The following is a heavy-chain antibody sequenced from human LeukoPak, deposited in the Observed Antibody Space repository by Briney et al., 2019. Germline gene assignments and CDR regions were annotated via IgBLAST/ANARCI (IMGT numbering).Heavy chain of an antibody. J-gene: IGHJ4*02. V-gene: IGHV3-30*18. Sequence: PGVSLRLSCAASGFTFSSYGMHWVRQAPGKGLEWVAVISYDGSNKYYADSVKGRFTISRDNSKNTLYLQMNSLRAEDTAVYYCAKEEYYYDSSGYYGYYFDYWGQGTLVTVSS. D-gene: IGHD3-22*01. CDR3: AKEEYYYDSSGYYGYYFDY. CDR2: ISYDGSNK. CDR1: GFTFSSYG.